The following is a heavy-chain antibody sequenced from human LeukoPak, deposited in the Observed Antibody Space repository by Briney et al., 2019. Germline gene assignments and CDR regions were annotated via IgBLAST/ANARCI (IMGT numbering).Heavy chain of an antibody. CDR1: GFTFSSYA. J-gene: IGHJ6*02. V-gene: IGHV3-30-3*01. Sequence: GRSLRLSCAASGFTFSSYAMHWVRQAPGKGLEWVAVISYDGSNKYYADSVKGRFTISRDNSKNTLYLQMNSLRAEDTAVYYCARGTRADDPYYYYGMDVWGQGTTVTVSS. CDR2: ISYDGSNK. D-gene: IGHD1-1*01. CDR3: ARGTRADDPYYYYGMDV.